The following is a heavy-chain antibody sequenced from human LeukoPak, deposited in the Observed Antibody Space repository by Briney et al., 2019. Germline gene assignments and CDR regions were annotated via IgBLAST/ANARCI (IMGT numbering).Heavy chain of an antibody. J-gene: IGHJ3*02. CDR1: GYTFTSYY. CDR2: INPSGGST. CDR3: ARDSGVILRYFDWLGDAFDI. D-gene: IGHD3-9*01. V-gene: IGHV1-46*01. Sequence: ASVKVSCKASGYTFTSYYMHWVRQAPGQGLEWMGIINPSGGSTSYAQKFQGRVTVTRDMSTSTVYMELSSLRSEDTAVYYCARDSGVILRYFDWLGDAFDIWGQGTMVTVSS.